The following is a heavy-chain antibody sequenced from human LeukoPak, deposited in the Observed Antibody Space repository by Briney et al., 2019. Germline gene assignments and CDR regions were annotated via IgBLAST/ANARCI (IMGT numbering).Heavy chain of an antibody. Sequence: SETLSLTCAVYGGSFSGYYWGWIRQPPGKGLEWIGSIYYSGSTYYNPSLKSRVTISVDTSKNQFSLKLSSVTAADTAVYYCARHEFVYSIQYSPAVRFDPWGQGTLVTVSS. D-gene: IGHD4-11*01. CDR3: ARHEFVYSIQYSPAVRFDP. V-gene: IGHV4-39*01. CDR2: IYYSGST. J-gene: IGHJ5*02. CDR1: GGSFSGYY.